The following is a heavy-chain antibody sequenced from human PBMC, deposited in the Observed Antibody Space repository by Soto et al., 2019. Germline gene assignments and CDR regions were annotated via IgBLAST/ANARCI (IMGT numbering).Heavy chain of an antibody. V-gene: IGHV1-8*01. Sequence: ASVKVSCKASGYTFTSYDINWVRQATGQGLEWMGWMNPNSGNTGYAQKFQGRVTMTRNTSISTAYMELSSLRSEDTAVYYCAGSYSGPPSNAFDIWGQGTMVTVSS. CDR2: MNPNSGNT. D-gene: IGHD5-12*01. CDR3: AGSYSGPPSNAFDI. J-gene: IGHJ3*02. CDR1: GYTFTSYD.